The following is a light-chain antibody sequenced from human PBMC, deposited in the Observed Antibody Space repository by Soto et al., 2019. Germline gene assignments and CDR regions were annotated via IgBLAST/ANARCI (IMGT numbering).Light chain of an antibody. CDR1: QSVSRN. CDR3: QQYNNWPPWT. Sequence: EIVMTQSPATLSVSPGETATLSCRASQSVSRNLAWYQQHPGQPPRLLIYGASTRATGIPGRFSGSGSGTEFTLTISSLQSEDFAVYYCQQYNNWPPWTFGQGTKVEIK. V-gene: IGKV3-15*01. CDR2: GAS. J-gene: IGKJ1*01.